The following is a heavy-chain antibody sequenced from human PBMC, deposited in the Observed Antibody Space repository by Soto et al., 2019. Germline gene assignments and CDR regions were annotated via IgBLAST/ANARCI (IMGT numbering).Heavy chain of an antibody. D-gene: IGHD5-18*01. CDR1: GYTFTGYY. Sequence: ASVKVSCKASGYTFTGYYMHWVRQAPGQGLEWMGWINPNSGGTSYAQKFQGRVTMTRDTSISTAYMELSRLRSDDTAVYYCARVRYSYGSLPPGYWGQGTLVTVSS. CDR2: INPNSGGT. V-gene: IGHV1-2*02. J-gene: IGHJ4*02. CDR3: ARVRYSYGSLPPGY.